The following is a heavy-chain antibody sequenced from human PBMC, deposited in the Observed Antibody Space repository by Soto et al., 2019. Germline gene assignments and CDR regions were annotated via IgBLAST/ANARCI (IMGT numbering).Heavy chain of an antibody. V-gene: IGHV3-33*01. D-gene: IGHD3-22*01. CDR2: IWYDGSNK. Sequence: PGGSLRLSCAASGFTFSSYGMHWVRQAPGKGLGWVAVIWYDGSNKYYADSVKGRFTISRDNSKNTLYLQMNSLRAEDTAVYYCARGQITMIVVPTGVFEDWFDPWGQGTLVTVSS. CDR1: GFTFSSYG. CDR3: ARGQITMIVVPTGVFEDWFDP. J-gene: IGHJ5*02.